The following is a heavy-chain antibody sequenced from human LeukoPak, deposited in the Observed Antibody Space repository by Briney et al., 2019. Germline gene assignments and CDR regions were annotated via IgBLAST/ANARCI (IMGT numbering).Heavy chain of an antibody. CDR1: GFTFSSYS. D-gene: IGHD2-2*01. CDR2: ISSSSSYI. V-gene: IGHV3-21*01. CDR3: ATEPYCSSTSCYDYYYYYYMGV. J-gene: IGHJ6*03. Sequence: PGGSLRLSCAASGFTFSSYSMNWVRQAPGKGLEWVSSISSSSSYIYYADSVKGRFTISRDNAKNSLYLQMNSLRAEDTAVYYCATEPYCSSTSCYDYYYYYYMGVWGKGTTVTVSS.